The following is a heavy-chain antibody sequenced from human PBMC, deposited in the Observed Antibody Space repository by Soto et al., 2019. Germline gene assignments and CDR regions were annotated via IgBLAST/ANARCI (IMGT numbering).Heavy chain of an antibody. CDR2: ISGSGGST. J-gene: IGHJ4*02. D-gene: IGHD6-13*01. CDR1: EFTFSSYA. Sequence: GGSLRLSCAASEFTFSSYAMSGVRQAPGKGLEWVSAISGSGGSTYYADSVKGRFTISRDTSKNTLHLQTNSLRVQDTALYYCAKSYSSNWYDYFDNWGQGALVTVSS. V-gene: IGHV3-23*01. CDR3: AKSYSSNWYDYFDN.